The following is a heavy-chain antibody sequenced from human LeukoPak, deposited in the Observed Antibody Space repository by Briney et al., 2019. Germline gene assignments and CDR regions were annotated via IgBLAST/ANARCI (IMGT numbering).Heavy chain of an antibody. Sequence: GGSLRLSCVASGFTFSSSVMSWVRQAPGKGLEWVSAISGGGGTTNYADSVKGRFTISRDNSKNTLYLQMNSLRAEDTAIYYCAKDGDSTGYYSSYYNHMDVWGKGTSVTISS. CDR1: GFTFSSSV. J-gene: IGHJ6*03. CDR2: ISGGGGTT. V-gene: IGHV3-23*01. CDR3: AKDGDSTGYYSSYYNHMDV. D-gene: IGHD3-22*01.